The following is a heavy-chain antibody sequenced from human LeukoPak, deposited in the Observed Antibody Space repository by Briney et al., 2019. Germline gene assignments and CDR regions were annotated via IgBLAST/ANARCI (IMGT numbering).Heavy chain of an antibody. CDR2: VIPIFGTT. Sequence: SVKVPCKASGGTFSSYAISWVRQAPGQGLEWMGGVIPIFGTTNYAQQFQGRVTITADESTSTAYMELSSLRSEDTAVYYCARGSPASYYDFWSGYPFDSWGQGTLVTVSS. J-gene: IGHJ4*02. CDR1: GGTFSSYA. CDR3: ARGSPASYYDFWSGYPFDS. D-gene: IGHD3-3*01. V-gene: IGHV1-69*13.